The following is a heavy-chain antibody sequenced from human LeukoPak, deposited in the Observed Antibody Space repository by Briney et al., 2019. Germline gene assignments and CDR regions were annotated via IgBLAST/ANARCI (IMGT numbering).Heavy chain of an antibody. J-gene: IGHJ6*02. CDR2: ISYDGSNK. Sequence: PGRSLRLSCAASGFTFSSYGMHWVRQAPGKGLEWVAVISYDGSNKYYADSVKGRFTISRDNSKNTLYLQMNSLRAEDTAVYYCEKDLVTGVDTAMVNYYYYGMDVWGQGTTVTVSS. CDR3: EKDLVTGVDTAMVNYYYYGMDV. CDR1: GFTFSSYG. D-gene: IGHD5-18*01. V-gene: IGHV3-30*18.